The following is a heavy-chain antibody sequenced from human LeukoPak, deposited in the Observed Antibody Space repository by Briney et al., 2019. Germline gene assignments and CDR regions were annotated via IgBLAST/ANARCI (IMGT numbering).Heavy chain of an antibody. Sequence: GGSLRLSCAASGFTVSSNYMTWVRQAPGKGLEWVSVIYSGGSAYYADSVKGRFTISRDNSKNTLYLQMNSLRAEDTAVYYCARDLGSYLNYWGQGTLVTVSS. CDR1: GFTVSSNY. CDR2: IYSGGSA. CDR3: ARDLGSYLNY. V-gene: IGHV3-53*01. D-gene: IGHD6-19*01. J-gene: IGHJ4*02.